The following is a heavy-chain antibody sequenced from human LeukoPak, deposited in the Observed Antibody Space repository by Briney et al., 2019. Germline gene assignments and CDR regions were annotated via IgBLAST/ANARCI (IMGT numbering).Heavy chain of an antibody. D-gene: IGHD6-13*01. J-gene: IGHJ4*02. CDR1: GFTFSDYY. Sequence: PGGSLRLSCTASGFTFSDYYMSWIRQAPGKGLDWVSTISGYGGSTYYADSVRGRFTISRDNSKNTLYLQMNSLRAEDTAVYYCAGNGIAAAHWGQGTLVTVSS. CDR3: AGNGIAAAH. V-gene: IGHV3-23*01. CDR2: ISGYGGST.